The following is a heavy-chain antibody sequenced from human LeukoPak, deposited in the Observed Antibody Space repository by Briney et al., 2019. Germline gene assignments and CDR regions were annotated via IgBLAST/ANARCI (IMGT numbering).Heavy chain of an antibody. CDR2: ISGYNGNT. V-gene: IGHV1-18*01. CDR1: GYTFTCSG. CDR3: ARDLTIAAAGTADY. J-gene: IGHJ4*02. Sequence: ASVKLSCNCSGYTFTCSGISWVRQAPGPGLEWMGWISGYNGNTNYAQKLQGRVTMTTDTSTSTAYMELRSLRSDDTAVYYCARDLTIAAAGTADYWGQGTLVTVSS. D-gene: IGHD6-13*01.